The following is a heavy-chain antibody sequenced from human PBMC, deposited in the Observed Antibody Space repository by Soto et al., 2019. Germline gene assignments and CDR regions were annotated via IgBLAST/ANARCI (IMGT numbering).Heavy chain of an antibody. CDR3: ARVVRGWHPHFDS. Sequence: SETLSPTCDDYGGPFDGYYCIFIRHPPGKGLEWIVEINHSGSGNYNPSLKSRVTISLDTSKNQFSLKLDSVTAADTAVYYCARVVRGWHPHFDSWGQGTLVTVSS. CDR2: INHSGSG. CDR1: GGPFDGYY. J-gene: IGHJ4*02. D-gene: IGHD2-21*01. V-gene: IGHV4-34*01.